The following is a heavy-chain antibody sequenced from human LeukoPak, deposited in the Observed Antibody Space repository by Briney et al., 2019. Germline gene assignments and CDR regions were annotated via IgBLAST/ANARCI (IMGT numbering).Heavy chain of an antibody. Sequence: PSETLSLTCTVSGGSVSSGSYYWSWIRQPPGKGLEWIGEINHSGSTNYNPSLKSRVTISVDTSKNQFSLKLSSVTAADTAVYYCARGTHYYGSGSYSDAFDIWGQGTMVTVSS. V-gene: IGHV4-39*07. J-gene: IGHJ3*02. CDR1: GGSVSSGSYY. D-gene: IGHD3-10*01. CDR2: INHSGST. CDR3: ARGTHYYGSGSYSDAFDI.